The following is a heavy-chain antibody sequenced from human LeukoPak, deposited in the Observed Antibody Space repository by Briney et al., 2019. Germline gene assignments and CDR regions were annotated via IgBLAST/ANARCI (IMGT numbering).Heavy chain of an antibody. V-gene: IGHV4-59*01. CDR2: VYYSGST. D-gene: IGHD3-10*01. Sequence: SETLSLTCTVSGGSISGFYWSWVRQPPGKGLEWIGYVYYSGSTDYNPSLKSRVSISVDTSKDQFSLKLSSVTAADTAVYYCARAPEYGWGSYLLYWGQGIQVTVSS. J-gene: IGHJ4*02. CDR1: GGSISGFY. CDR3: ARAPEYGWGSYLLY.